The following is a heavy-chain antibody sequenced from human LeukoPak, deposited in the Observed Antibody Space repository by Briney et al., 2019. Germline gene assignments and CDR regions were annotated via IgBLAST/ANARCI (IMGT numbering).Heavy chain of an antibody. Sequence: PSQTVPLTCAVSGGSISSGGYSWSWIRQPPGKGLEWIGYIYHSGSTYYNPSLKSRVTISVDRSKNQFSLKLSSVTAADTAVYYCARGAVYDYVWGSFDYWGQGTLVSASS. J-gene: IGHJ4*02. D-gene: IGHD3-16*01. CDR3: ARGAVYDYVWGSFDY. CDR2: IYHSGST. V-gene: IGHV4-30-2*01. CDR1: GGSISSGGYS.